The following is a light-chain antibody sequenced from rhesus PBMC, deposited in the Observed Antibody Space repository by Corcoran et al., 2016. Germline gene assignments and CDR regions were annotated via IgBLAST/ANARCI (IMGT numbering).Light chain of an antibody. CDR1: KSVNNY. V-gene: IGKV1-74*01. Sequence: DIQMTQSPSSLSASLGDRVSITCRASKSVNNYLNWYQQKPGKAPQLLIFKASSLESGVPSRFSGSGDGTDYKLTISSLQPEELATYYCQHSYGTPFTFGPGTKLEIK. CDR3: QHSYGTPFT. CDR2: KAS. J-gene: IGKJ3*01.